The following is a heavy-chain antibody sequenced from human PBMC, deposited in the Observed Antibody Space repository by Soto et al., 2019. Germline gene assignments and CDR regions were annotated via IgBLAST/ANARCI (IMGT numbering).Heavy chain of an antibody. CDR3: ARDIGTSWYPSFDM. CDR2: ISSTGQT. J-gene: IGHJ3*02. V-gene: IGHV3-53*01. Sequence: GGSLRLFFGTSGSTGTSEYLARVRQAPGKGPEWVSVISSTGQTNYADSVKGRFTIARDNSRTTLYLHMNDVRAEDSAIYYCARDIGTSWYPSFDMWGQGTKVTVSS. CDR1: GSTGTSEY. D-gene: IGHD6-13*01.